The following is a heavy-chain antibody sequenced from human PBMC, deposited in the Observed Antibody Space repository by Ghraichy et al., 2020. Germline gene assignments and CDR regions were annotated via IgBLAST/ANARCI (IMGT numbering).Heavy chain of an antibody. V-gene: IGHV4-34*01. J-gene: IGHJ4*02. CDR1: GGSFSGYY. D-gene: IGHD2-15*01. Sequence: SETLSLTCAVYGGSFSGYYWSWIRQPPGKGLEWIGEINHSGSTNYNPSLKSRVTISVDTFKNQFSLKLSSVTAADTAVYYCARGPYCSGGSCYSRDFDYWGQGTLVTVSS. CDR3: ARGPYCSGGSCYSRDFDY. CDR2: INHSGST.